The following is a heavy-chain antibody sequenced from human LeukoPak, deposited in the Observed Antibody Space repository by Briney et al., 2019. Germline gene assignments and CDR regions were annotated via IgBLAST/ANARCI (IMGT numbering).Heavy chain of an antibody. D-gene: IGHD1-14*01. CDR1: GFTFSTYW. Sequence: GGSLRLSCAASGFTFSTYWMHWVRRAPGKGLVWVSRINTDGSRTTYADSVRGRFTSSRDNAKNTVYLQMNSLRAEDTAVYYCASDPHHASRMDVWGQGTTVTVSS. CDR3: ASDPHHASRMDV. V-gene: IGHV3-74*03. J-gene: IGHJ6*02. CDR2: INTDGSRT.